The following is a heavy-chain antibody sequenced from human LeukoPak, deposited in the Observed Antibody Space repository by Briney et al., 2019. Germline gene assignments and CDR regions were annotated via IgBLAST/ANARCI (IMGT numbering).Heavy chain of an antibody. Sequence: GGSLRLSCAASGFTVSSNYMSWVRQPPGRGLEWVSLISKDGSHEFYADSVKGRFTISRDNFKNSLFLDMASLGPEDTAVYYCARDWFESGWHLDYWGQGALVTVSS. J-gene: IGHJ4*02. CDR1: GFTVSSNY. V-gene: IGHV3-30*13. CDR2: ISKDGSHE. D-gene: IGHD6-19*01. CDR3: ARDWFESGWHLDY.